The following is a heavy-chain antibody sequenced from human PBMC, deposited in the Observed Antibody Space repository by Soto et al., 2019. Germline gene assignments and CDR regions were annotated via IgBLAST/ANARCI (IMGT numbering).Heavy chain of an antibody. CDR2: INPSGGST. V-gene: IGHV1-46*01. D-gene: IGHD1-26*01. J-gene: IGHJ6*02. CDR3: ARDLSGHASSYYYYGMDV. Sequence: ASVKVSCKASGYTFTSYYMHWVRQAPGQGLEWMGIINPSGGSTSYAQKFQGRVTMTRDTSTSTVYMELSSLRSEDTAVYYCARDLSGHASSYYYYGMDVWGQGTTVTVSS. CDR1: GYTFTSYY.